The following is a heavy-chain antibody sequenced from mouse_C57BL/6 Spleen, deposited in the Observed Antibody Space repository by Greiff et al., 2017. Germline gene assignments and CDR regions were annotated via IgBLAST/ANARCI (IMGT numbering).Heavy chain of an antibody. Sequence: VQLQQSGAELVKPGASVKLSCKASGYTFTSYWMQWVKQRPGQGLEWIGEIDPSDSYTNYNQKFKGKATLTVDTSSSTAYMQLSSLTSEDSAVYYCARVLDYYGSRGDYWGQGTTLTVSS. V-gene: IGHV1-50*01. J-gene: IGHJ2*01. CDR2: IDPSDSYT. CDR1: GYTFTSYW. CDR3: ARVLDYYGSRGDY. D-gene: IGHD1-1*01.